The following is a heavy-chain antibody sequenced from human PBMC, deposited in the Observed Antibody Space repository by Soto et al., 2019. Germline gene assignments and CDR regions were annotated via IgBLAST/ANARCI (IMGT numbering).Heavy chain of an antibody. CDR3: ARGLSVTLFDN. D-gene: IGHD4-17*01. V-gene: IGHV4-31*03. Sequence: QVQLQESGPGLVKPSQTLSLTCTVSGGSISTGGYYWTWIRQHPGKGLEWIGNIYYSGSTYYNPSLKSRVTISVDTSKNQFSLKLRSVTAADTAVYYCARGLSVTLFDNWGQGTLVTVSA. CDR1: GGSISTGGYY. J-gene: IGHJ4*02. CDR2: IYYSGST.